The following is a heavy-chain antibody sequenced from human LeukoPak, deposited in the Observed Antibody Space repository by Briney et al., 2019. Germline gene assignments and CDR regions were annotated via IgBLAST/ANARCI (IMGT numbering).Heavy chain of an antibody. CDR3: ARGSPDIVVVPAAAAPSYYFDC. CDR1: GGSFSGYY. Sequence: SETLSLTCAVYGGSFSGYYWSWIRQPPGKGLEWIGEINHSGSTNYNPSLKSRVTISVDTSKNQFSLKLSSVTAADTAVYYCARGSPDIVVVPAAAAPSYYFDCWGQGTLVTVSS. D-gene: IGHD2-2*01. J-gene: IGHJ4*02. V-gene: IGHV4-34*01. CDR2: INHSGST.